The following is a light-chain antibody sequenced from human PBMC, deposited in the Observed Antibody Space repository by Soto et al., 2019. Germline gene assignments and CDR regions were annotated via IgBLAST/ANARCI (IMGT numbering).Light chain of an antibody. CDR3: QQYGSSPLYT. J-gene: IGKJ2*01. Sequence: EIVLTQSPGTLSLSPGERATLSCRASQSVSSSYLSWYQQQPGQAPRLLIYGASSSATGIPDRFSGSGSGTDFTLPISRLEPEDFSVYYCQQYGSSPLYTFGQGTKLEIK. CDR1: QSVSSSY. CDR2: GAS. V-gene: IGKV3-20*01.